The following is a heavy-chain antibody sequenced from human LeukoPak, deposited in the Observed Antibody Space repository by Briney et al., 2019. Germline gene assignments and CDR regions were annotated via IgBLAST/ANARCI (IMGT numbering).Heavy chain of an antibody. CDR1: GYTSTSYY. D-gene: IGHD5-18*01. V-gene: IGHV1-46*01. Sequence: ASVKVSCKASGYTSTSYYMHWVRQAPGQGLEWMGIINPSGGSTTYAQKFQGRVTMTRDTSTSTVYMELSSLRSEDTAVYYCARADTAMVYDYWGQGTLVTVSS. CDR3: ARADTAMVYDY. CDR2: INPSGGST. J-gene: IGHJ4*02.